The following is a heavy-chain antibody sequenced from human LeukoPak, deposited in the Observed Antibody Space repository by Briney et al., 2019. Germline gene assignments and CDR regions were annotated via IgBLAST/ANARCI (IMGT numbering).Heavy chain of an antibody. D-gene: IGHD3-9*01. Sequence: GGSLRLSCTASGFTFSISAMSWVRQAPGKGLAWVSGISDSGGSTFYADSVKGRFTISRDNSKNILYLQMNSLRADDTAVHYCAKVSESNYDILTGYYTPYYFDYWGQGTLVTVSS. CDR3: AKVSESNYDILTGYYTPYYFDY. CDR1: GFTFSISA. V-gene: IGHV3-23*01. J-gene: IGHJ4*02. CDR2: ISDSGGST.